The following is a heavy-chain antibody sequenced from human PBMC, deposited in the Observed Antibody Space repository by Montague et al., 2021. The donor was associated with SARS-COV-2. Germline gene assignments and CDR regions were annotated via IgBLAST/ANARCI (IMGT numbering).Heavy chain of an antibody. CDR2: TYYRSQWYN. V-gene: IGHV6-1*01. CDR3: ARSQHCGGGRCYSLSWFDP. J-gene: IGHJ5*02. D-gene: IGHD2-15*01. CDR1: GDSASSNRAA. Sequence: CAISGDSASSNRAAWDWIRQFPSRGLEWLGRTYYRSQWYNDYAVSVGSRIAINPDTSKNHFSLQLDSVTPEDTAVYYCARSQHCGGGRCYSLSWFDPWGQGTLVIVSS.